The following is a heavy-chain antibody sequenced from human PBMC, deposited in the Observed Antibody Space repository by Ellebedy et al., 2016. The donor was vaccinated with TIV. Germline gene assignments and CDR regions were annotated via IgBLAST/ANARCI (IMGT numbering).Heavy chain of an antibody. CDR3: ARGRANDILTGYYLDY. J-gene: IGHJ4*02. Sequence: ASVKVSXXASGYTFTGYYMHWVRQAPGQGLEWMGWISAYNGNTNYAQKLQGRVTMTTDTSTSTAYMELRSLRSDDTAVYYCARGRANDILTGYYLDYWGQGTLVTVSS. D-gene: IGHD3-9*01. CDR1: GYTFTGYY. V-gene: IGHV1-18*04. CDR2: ISAYNGNT.